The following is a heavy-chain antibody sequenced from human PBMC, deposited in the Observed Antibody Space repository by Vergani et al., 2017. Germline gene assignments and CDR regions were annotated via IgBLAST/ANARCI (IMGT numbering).Heavy chain of an antibody. CDR3: VKNAGIAVAGAFDI. D-gene: IGHD6-19*01. CDR2: ISWNSGSI. V-gene: IGHV3-9*01. J-gene: IGHJ3*02. CDR1: GFTFDDYA. Sequence: EVQLVESGGGLVQPGRSLRLSCAASGFTFDDYAMHWVRQAPGKGLEWVSGISWNSGSIGYADSVKGRFTISRENAKNSLYLQMNSLRAEDTALYYCVKNAGIAVAGAFDIWGQGTMVTVSS.